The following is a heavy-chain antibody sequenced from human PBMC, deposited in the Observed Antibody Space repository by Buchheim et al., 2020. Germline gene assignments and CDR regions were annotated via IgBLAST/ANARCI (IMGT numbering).Heavy chain of an antibody. D-gene: IGHD3-22*01. J-gene: IGHJ4*02. Sequence: EVQLVESGGGLVQPGGSLRLSCAASGFTFSSYSMNWVRQAPGKGLEWVSYISSSSSTIYYADSVKGRFTISRDNAKNSLYLQRNSLRAEDTAVYYCAAYYYDSSGTQEFDYWGQGTL. CDR1: GFTFSSYS. V-gene: IGHV3-48*01. CDR3: AAYYYDSSGTQEFDY. CDR2: ISSSSSTI.